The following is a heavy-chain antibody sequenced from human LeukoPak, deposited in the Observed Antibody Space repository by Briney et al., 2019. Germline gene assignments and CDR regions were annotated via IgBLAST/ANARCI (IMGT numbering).Heavy chain of an antibody. CDR1: GYTFSNYH. J-gene: IGHJ6*02. CDR3: ARVRSSSSPDYYYYGLDV. V-gene: IGHV1-18*01. Sequence: ASVTVSCKASGYTFSNYHIGWVRQAPGQGLEWMGWISAYNGNTKYAQNLQGRVTMTTDTSTSTAYMELRSLRPDDTAVYYCARVRSSSSPDYYYYGLDVWGQGTTVTVSS. D-gene: IGHD6-6*01. CDR2: ISAYNGNT.